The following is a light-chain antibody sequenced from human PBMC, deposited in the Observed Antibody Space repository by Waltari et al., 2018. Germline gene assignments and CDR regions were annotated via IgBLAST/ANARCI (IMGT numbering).Light chain of an antibody. V-gene: IGKV3-15*01. CDR2: GAS. J-gene: IGKJ4*01. CDR1: QSVSST. Sequence: EIVRTQSTATLSVSPGERAPLTCRASQSVSSTLAWYQQKPGQAPRLLIYGASTRATGIPARCSGSGSGTEFTLTISSMQSEDFAVYYCQQYNNWPLTFGGGTKVEIK. CDR3: QQYNNWPLT.